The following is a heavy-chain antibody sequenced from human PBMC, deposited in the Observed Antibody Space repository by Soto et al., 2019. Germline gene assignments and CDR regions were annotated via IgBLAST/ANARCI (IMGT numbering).Heavy chain of an antibody. CDR2: IILVFGTT. CDR1: GGTFDSHS. J-gene: IGHJ4*02. V-gene: IGHV1-69*01. Sequence: QVQLVQSAAEVKKPGSSVKVSCKASGGTFDSHSVSWVRQAPGQGLEWMGGIILVFGTTNYAQRFQGRVTITADESTSTAYMELSSLKSEDTAVYYCAREGGDLLSHSDSWGQGTRVTVSS. D-gene: IGHD3-10*01. CDR3: AREGGDLLSHSDS.